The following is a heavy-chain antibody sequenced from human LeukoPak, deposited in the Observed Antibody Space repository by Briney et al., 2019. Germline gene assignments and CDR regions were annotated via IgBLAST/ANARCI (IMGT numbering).Heavy chain of an antibody. CDR3: AASYDFWGGYLNHDY. V-gene: IGHV1-2*02. Sequence: GASVKVSCKASGYTFTGYYMHWVRQAPGQGLEWMGWINPNSGDTNYAQKLQGRFTMTRDTSISTAYMELSRLKSDDTAVYYCAASYDFWGGYLNHDYWGQGTLVTVSS. J-gene: IGHJ4*02. CDR1: GYTFTGYY. CDR2: INPNSGDT. D-gene: IGHD3-3*01.